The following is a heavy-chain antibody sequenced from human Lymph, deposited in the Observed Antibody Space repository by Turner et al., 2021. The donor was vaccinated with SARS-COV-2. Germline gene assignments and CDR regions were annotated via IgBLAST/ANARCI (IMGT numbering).Heavy chain of an antibody. Sequence: QVQLVECGGGVVPPGRSLRLPCAASGFTFSSYAMHWVRQAPGKGLEWVALISYDGSNKYYADSVKGRFTISRDNSKNTLYLQMNSLRAEDTAVYYCARDVGAALDYWGQGTLVTVSS. CDR3: ARDVGAALDY. V-gene: IGHV3-30-3*01. J-gene: IGHJ4*02. CDR2: ISYDGSNK. CDR1: GFTFSSYA. D-gene: IGHD6-25*01.